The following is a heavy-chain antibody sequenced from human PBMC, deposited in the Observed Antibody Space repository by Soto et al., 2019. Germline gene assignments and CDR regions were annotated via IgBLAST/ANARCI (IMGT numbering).Heavy chain of an antibody. CDR2: MNPNSGDT. CDR1: GYTFTSYE. D-gene: IGHD3-10*01. CDR3: ARGELLWFGELLR. V-gene: IGHV1-8*01. Sequence: QVQLVQSGAEVKKPGASVKVSCKASGYTFTSYEINWVRQATGQGLEWMGWMNPNSGDTGYAQKFQGRVTMTRNTSISTAYMKRSSLGSEDTAVYYCARGELLWFGELLRWGQGTLVTFSS. J-gene: IGHJ4*02.